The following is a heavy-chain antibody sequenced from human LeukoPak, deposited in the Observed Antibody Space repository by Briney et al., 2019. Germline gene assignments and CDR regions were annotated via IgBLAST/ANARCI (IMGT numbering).Heavy chain of an antibody. J-gene: IGHJ4*02. Sequence: GGSLRLSCAASGFTVSSNYMSWVRQAPGKGLEWVADIKKDGSEKNQADSVKGRFTISRDNAKNSLYLQMNSLRAEDTAVYYCARGPPYGSRCDYLDYWGQGTLVTVSS. D-gene: IGHD3-10*01. CDR3: ARGPPYGSRCDYLDY. CDR2: IKKDGSEK. V-gene: IGHV3-7*01. CDR1: GFTVSSNY.